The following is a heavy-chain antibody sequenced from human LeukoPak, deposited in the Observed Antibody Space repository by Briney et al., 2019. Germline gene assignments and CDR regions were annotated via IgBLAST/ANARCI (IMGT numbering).Heavy chain of an antibody. CDR1: RGSISGSIRSYY. CDR3: ARIPLGYSGAYYFDY. D-gene: IGHD5-12*01. CDR2: ISSSGSV. V-gene: IGHV4-4*09. Sequence: SETLSLTCTVSRGSISGSIRSYYWSWLRQPPGKGLEWIGYISSSGSVNDNPSLRSRVTISVDTSKNQSFLNLSSVSAADTAVYYCARIPLGYSGAYYFDYWGQGTLVTVSP. J-gene: IGHJ4*02.